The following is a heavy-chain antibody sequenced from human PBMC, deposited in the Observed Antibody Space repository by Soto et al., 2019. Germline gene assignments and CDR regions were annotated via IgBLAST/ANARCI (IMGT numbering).Heavy chain of an antibody. D-gene: IGHD5-18*01. CDR2: INAGNGNT. J-gene: IGHJ4*02. CDR3: ARDKYSYGYSTFDY. CDR1: GYTFTSYA. V-gene: IGHV1-3*01. Sequence: QVQLVQSGAEVKKPGASVKVSCKASGYTFTSYAMHWVRQAPGQRLEWMGWINAGNGNTKYSQKFQGRVTITRDTSSSKAYMELSSLRSEDTAVYYCARDKYSYGYSTFDYWGQGTLVTVA.